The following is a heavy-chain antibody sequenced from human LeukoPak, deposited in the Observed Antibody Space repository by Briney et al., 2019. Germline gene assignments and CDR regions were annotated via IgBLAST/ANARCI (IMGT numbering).Heavy chain of an antibody. CDR2: TSDRGDYT. Sequence: PGGSLRLSCAASGFTFTSYSMSWVRQAPGKGLEWVSGTSDRGDYTYYADSTKGRFTISRDNSKNTLSLQMNSLRAEDTAVYYCARAEYSSSPHPVYWGQGTLVTVSS. V-gene: IGHV3-23*01. CDR1: GFTFTSYS. D-gene: IGHD6-6*01. CDR3: ARAEYSSSPHPVY. J-gene: IGHJ4*02.